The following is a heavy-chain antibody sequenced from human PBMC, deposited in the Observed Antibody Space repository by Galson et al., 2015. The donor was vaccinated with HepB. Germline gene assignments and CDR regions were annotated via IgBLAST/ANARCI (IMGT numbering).Heavy chain of an antibody. Sequence: PALVKPTQTLTLTCSFSGFSLTTRGMCLTWIRQPPGKALEWLARVDLGDDKYYSTSLRNRLTISKDPSKKQVVLTLANMDPVDTATYYCVLMKTTNPPEALDIWGQGTMVTVSS. D-gene: IGHD1/OR15-1a*01. V-gene: IGHV2-70*11. J-gene: IGHJ3*02. CDR3: VLMKTTNPPEALDI. CDR2: VDLGDDK. CDR1: GFSLTTRGMC.